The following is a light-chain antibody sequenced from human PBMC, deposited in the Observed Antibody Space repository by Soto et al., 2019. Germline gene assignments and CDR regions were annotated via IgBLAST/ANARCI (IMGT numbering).Light chain of an antibody. CDR3: QQYENRPT. Sequence: IRMTQSLSALSASIEDRVTITCRASQSISSWLAWYQQKPGKAPKLLIYDASSLESGVPSRFRGSGSGTDFTFTISRLQPEDIATYYCQQYENRPTFGQGTRLETK. J-gene: IGKJ5*01. V-gene: IGKV1-5*01. CDR1: QSISSW. CDR2: DAS.